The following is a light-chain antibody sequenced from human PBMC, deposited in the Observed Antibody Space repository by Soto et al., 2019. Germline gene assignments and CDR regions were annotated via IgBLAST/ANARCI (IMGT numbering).Light chain of an antibody. Sequence: DIQMTQSPSTLSASVGDRVTITCRASPGISRSLAWYQQNPGRAPKLLIYAASTLYTGVPSRSSGSGYGTEFTLTISSLQPEDFATYYCQQVNSYPLTFGGGTKVDIK. J-gene: IGKJ4*01. CDR2: AAS. V-gene: IGKV1-9*01. CDR1: PGISRS. CDR3: QQVNSYPLT.